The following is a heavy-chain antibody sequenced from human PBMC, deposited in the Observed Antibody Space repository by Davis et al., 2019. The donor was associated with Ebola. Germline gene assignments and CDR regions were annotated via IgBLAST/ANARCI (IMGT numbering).Heavy chain of an antibody. V-gene: IGHV3-23*01. CDR1: GFTFSSYA. Sequence: GGSLRLSCAASGFTFSSYAMTWARQVPGKGLEWVSAIASSGGSTYYGDSVKGRFTISRDNSKNTLYLQMNSLRAEDTAVYYCAKVAVKGNWFDSWGQGTLVTVSS. CDR2: IASSGGST. J-gene: IGHJ5*01. D-gene: IGHD3-10*01. CDR3: AKVAVKGNWFDS.